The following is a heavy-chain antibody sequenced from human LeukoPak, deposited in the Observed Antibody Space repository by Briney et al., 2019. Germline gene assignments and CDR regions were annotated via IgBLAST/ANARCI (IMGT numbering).Heavy chain of an antibody. V-gene: IGHV3-74*01. CDR1: GFTFSNYW. Sequence: QSGGSLRLSCAASGFTFSNYWMHWVRQAPGKGLVWVSRINSDGSSTSYADSVKGRFTIYRDNAKNTLYLQMNSLRAEDTAIYYCARDYCSSTSCYLAGVDYWGQGTLVTVSS. CDR3: ARDYCSSTSCYLAGVDY. D-gene: IGHD2-2*01. CDR2: INSDGSST. J-gene: IGHJ4*02.